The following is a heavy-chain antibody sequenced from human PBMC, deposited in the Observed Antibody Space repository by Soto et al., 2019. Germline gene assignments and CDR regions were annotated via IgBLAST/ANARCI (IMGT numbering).Heavy chain of an antibody. CDR1: GGSITSTNW. D-gene: IGHD6-19*01. Sequence: QVHLQESGPGLVKPSGTLSLTCAVSGGSITSTNWWIWVRQPPGKGLEWSGKIYHSGSTNYNSSRTILVTMPVGKSNNHFSLALTSVTAADTAVYYCARDRAGWCGDAFDIWGQGTMVTVSS. J-gene: IGHJ3*02. CDR3: ARDRAGWCGDAFDI. V-gene: IGHV4-4*02. CDR2: IYHSGST.